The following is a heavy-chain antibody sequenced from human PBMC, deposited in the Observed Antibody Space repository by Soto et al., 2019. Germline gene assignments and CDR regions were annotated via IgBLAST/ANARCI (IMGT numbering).Heavy chain of an antibody. CDR3: AKTVSIAVVAALNFDS. CDR1: GFTFSRFD. J-gene: IGHJ4*02. V-gene: IGHV3-23*01. D-gene: IGHD2-15*01. CDR2: ISLGGGST. Sequence: PGGSLRLSCAASGFTFSRFDMSWVRQAPGKGLQWVAGISLGGGSTYYTDSVKGRFTISRDNSENTLYLQMNSLRGEDTAVYYCAKTVSIAVVAALNFDSWGQGTLVTVSS.